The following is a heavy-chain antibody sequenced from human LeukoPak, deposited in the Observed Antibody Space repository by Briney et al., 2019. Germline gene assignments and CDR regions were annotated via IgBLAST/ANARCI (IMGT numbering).Heavy chain of an antibody. J-gene: IGHJ4*02. D-gene: IGHD3-22*01. CDR2: IKQDGREK. V-gene: IGHV3-7*01. CDR1: GFTFSSFW. CDR3: ARDRGLDDSSGYYQNY. Sequence: GGSLRLSCAASGFTFSSFWMTWVRQAPGKGLEWVANIKQDGREKFHVDSVKGRFTVSRDNAKNSLYLQMDSLRPEDTAVYYCARDRGLDDSSGYYQNYWGQGTLVTVSS.